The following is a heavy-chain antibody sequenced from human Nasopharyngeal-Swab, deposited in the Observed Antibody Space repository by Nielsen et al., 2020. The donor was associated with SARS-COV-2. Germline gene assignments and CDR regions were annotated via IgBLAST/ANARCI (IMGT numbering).Heavy chain of an antibody. J-gene: IGHJ4*02. D-gene: IGHD3-10*01. CDR1: GFTFSSYW. CDR2: IKQDGSEK. V-gene: IGHV3-7*01. CDR3: ARDSGSYSDY. Sequence: GESLKISCAASGFTFSSYWMSWVRQAPGKGLEWVANIKQDGSEKYYVDSVKGRFTISRDNAKNSLYLQMNSLRAEDTAVHYCARDSGSYSDYWGQGTLVTVSS.